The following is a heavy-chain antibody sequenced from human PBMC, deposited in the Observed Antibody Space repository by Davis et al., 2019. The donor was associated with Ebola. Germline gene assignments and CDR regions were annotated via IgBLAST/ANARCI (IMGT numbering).Heavy chain of an antibody. CDR3: ARSRSGSPFYFDY. J-gene: IGHJ4*02. V-gene: IGHV4-59*01. CDR1: GGSISSYY. CDR2: IYYGGST. D-gene: IGHD1-26*01. Sequence: SETLSLTCTVSGGSISSYYWSWIRQPPGKGLEWIAYIYYGGSTSYNPSLKSRVAISADTSRNQFSLKLSSVTAADTAIYYCARSRSGSPFYFDYWGQGTLVTVSS.